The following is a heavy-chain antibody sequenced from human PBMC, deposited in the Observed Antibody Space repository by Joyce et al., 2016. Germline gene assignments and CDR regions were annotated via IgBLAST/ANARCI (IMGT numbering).Heavy chain of an antibody. Sequence: QVQLVESGGGVVQPGRSLRLSCAASGLTLSNYGVHWVRQDPGKGLEWVAVISYDGIYKYYADSVKGRFTISRDNSKNTVFLEMNSLRTEDTAVYYCAKILTATYSSGWFLDYWGQGTLVTVSS. CDR3: AKILTATYSSGWFLDY. V-gene: IGHV3-30*18. D-gene: IGHD6-25*01. CDR2: ISYDGIYK. CDR1: GLTLSNYG. J-gene: IGHJ4*02.